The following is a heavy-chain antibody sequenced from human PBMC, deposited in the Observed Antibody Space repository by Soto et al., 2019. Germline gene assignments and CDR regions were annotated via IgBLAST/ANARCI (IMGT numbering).Heavy chain of an antibody. Sequence: QVQLQESGPGLVKPSQTLSLTCTVSGGSISSGGYYWSWIRQHPGKGLAWIGYIYYSGSTYYNPPLKSRVTISVDTSKNQLGVKLRCVSAADRAVYYCARDDDYGGDRGAFDIWGQGRMVTVSS. D-gene: IGHD4-17*01. CDR3: ARDDDYGGDRGAFDI. CDR2: IYYSGST. CDR1: GGSISSGGYY. J-gene: IGHJ3*02. V-gene: IGHV4-31*03.